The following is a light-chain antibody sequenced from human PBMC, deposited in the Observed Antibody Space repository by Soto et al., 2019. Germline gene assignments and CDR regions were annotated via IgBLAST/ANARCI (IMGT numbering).Light chain of an antibody. Sequence: QSALTQPASVSGSPGQSITISCTGTSSDVGSYNYVSWYQQHPGKAPRLMIYASSNRPSGVSHRFSGSRSGNTASLTISGLQAEDEADYFCSSYTSCSTLYVFGSGTKVTVL. J-gene: IGLJ1*01. CDR2: ASS. V-gene: IGLV2-14*01. CDR1: SSDVGSYNY. CDR3: SSYTSCSTLYV.